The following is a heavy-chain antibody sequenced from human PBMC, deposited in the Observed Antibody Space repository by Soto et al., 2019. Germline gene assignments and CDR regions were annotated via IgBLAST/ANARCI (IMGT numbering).Heavy chain of an antibody. CDR2: ISGGGDST. D-gene: IGHD5-12*01. Sequence: EVQLLESGGGLVQPGGSLRLSCVASGFTFSTNSMTWVRQAPGKGLEWVCGISGGGDSTHYADSVKGRFTISRDNSKKMVYLQMNRLTADDTAVYICSKWDGYGDQWGQGTRVTGSS. J-gene: IGHJ5*02. CDR1: GFTFSTNS. V-gene: IGHV3-23*01. CDR3: SKWDGYGDQ.